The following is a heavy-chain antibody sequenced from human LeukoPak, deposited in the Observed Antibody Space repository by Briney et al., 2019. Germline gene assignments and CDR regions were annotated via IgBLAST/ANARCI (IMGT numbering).Heavy chain of an antibody. CDR3: ARDTHLYYQGSNWFDP. CDR1: GYTFTGYY. V-gene: IGHV1-2*02. CDR2: INPNSGGT. J-gene: IGHJ5*02. Sequence: ATVNVSCKASGYTFTGYYMHWVRQAPGQGREGMGWINPNSGGTNYAQKFQGRLTMNRHTPISTAYMEVNRQMYNDKAVYYCARDTHLYYQGSNWFDPWGQGTLVTVSS. D-gene: IGHD3-22*01.